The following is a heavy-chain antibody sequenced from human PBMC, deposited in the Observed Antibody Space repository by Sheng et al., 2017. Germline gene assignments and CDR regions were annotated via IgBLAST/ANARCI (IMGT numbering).Heavy chain of an antibody. CDR2: IIPIFGTA. V-gene: IGHV1-69*01. J-gene: IGHJ4*02. CDR3: ARGILGRNWNDDGRFDY. Sequence: QVQLVQSGAEVKKPWVLGEGLLQGFWRHLQQLCYKLGATGPLDKGLSGWEGIIPIFGTANYAQKFQGRVTITADESTSTAYMELSSLRSEDTAVYYCARGILGRNWNDDGRFDYWGQGTLVTVSS. CDR1: RHLQQLC. D-gene: IGHD1-1*01.